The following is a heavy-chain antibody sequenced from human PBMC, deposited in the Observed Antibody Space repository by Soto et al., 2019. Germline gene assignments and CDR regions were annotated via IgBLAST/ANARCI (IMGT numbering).Heavy chain of an antibody. V-gene: IGHV2-5*02. J-gene: IGHJ5*02. D-gene: IGHD3-10*01. CDR2: IYWDDDE. CDR1: GFSLSTSGVG. Sequence: QITLKESGPTLVKPTQTLTLTCTFSGFSLSTSGVGVGWIRQPPGKALEWLALIYWDDDERYSPSLESRLTIPKHTPKNQVVLTMPTMDPLDTATYYCARTRDTRRDLRFGEASGPWGQGTLVTVSS. CDR3: ARTRDTRRDLRFGEASGP.